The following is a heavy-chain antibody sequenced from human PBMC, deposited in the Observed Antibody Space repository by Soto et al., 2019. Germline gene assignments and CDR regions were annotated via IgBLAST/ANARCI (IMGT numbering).Heavy chain of an antibody. Sequence: QLQLQESGPGLVKPSETLSLTCTVSGGSISSSSYYWGWIRQPPGKGLEWIGSIYYSGSTYYNPSLKSRVTISVDTSKNQFSLKLSSGTAADTAVYYCIVYSNYVNWFDPWGQGTLVTVSS. J-gene: IGHJ5*02. CDR3: IVYSNYVNWFDP. D-gene: IGHD4-4*01. V-gene: IGHV4-39*01. CDR2: IYYSGST. CDR1: GGSISSSSYY.